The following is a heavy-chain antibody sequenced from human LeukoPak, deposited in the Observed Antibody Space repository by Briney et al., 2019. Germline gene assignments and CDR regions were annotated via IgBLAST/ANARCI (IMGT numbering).Heavy chain of an antibody. Sequence: SETLSLTCTVSGGSISSTSSYWGWIRQPPGKGLEWIGNIYYSGRTNHNPSLKSRVTISIDTSKNQFSLRLSSVTAADTAVYYCARAVIPAAMWHSYYFMDVWGKGTTVTISS. CDR1: GGSISSTSSY. J-gene: IGHJ6*03. CDR2: IYYSGRT. D-gene: IGHD2-2*01. V-gene: IGHV4-39*07. CDR3: ARAVIPAAMWHSYYFMDV.